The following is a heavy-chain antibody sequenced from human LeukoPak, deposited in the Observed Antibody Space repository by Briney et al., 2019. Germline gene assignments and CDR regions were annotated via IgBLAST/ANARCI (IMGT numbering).Heavy chain of an antibody. V-gene: IGHV4-59*01. CDR3: ARGSYYYMDV. Sequence: SETLSLTWTVSGGSISSYFCSWIRQPPGKGLEWIGYIYNSGSTKYNPSLKSRVIISVDTSKNQFSLKLSSVTAADTAVYYCARGSYYYMDVWGKGTTVTVSS. CDR1: GGSISSYF. J-gene: IGHJ6*03. CDR2: IYNSGST.